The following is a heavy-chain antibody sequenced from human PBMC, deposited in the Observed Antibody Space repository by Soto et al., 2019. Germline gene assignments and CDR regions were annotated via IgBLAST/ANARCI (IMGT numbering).Heavy chain of an antibody. CDR1: GGSISSGGYY. CDR2: IYYSGST. J-gene: IGHJ6*02. Sequence: KTSETLSLTCTVSGGSISSGGYYWSWIRQHPGKGLEWIGYIYYSGSTYYNPSLKSRVTISVDTSKNQFSLKLSSVTAADTAVYYCARDYYYGSGSYYKPQWDYYYGMDVWGQGTTVTVSS. D-gene: IGHD3-10*01. CDR3: ARDYYYGSGSYYKPQWDYYYGMDV. V-gene: IGHV4-31*03.